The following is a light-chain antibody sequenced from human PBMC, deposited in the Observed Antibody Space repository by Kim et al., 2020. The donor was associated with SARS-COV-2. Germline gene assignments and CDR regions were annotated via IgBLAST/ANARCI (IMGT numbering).Light chain of an antibody. V-gene: IGKV3-20*01. CDR3: HHYGSSLRT. CDR2: GAS. CDR1: QSVSRNY. J-gene: IGKJ1*01. Sequence: SPGERGTLSCRASQSVSRNYLAWYRQRPGQAPTLLIYGASSRATDIPDRFSGSGSGTDFTLTISRLEPEDFAVYYCHHYGSSLRTFGQGTKVDIK.